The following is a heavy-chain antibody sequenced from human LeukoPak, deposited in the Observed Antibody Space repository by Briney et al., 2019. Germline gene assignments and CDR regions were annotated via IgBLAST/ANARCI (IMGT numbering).Heavy chain of an antibody. J-gene: IGHJ4*02. CDR3: AKDSYHDYYDSSGYPDY. V-gene: IGHV3-23*01. CDR1: GFTFSSYA. D-gene: IGHD3-22*01. Sequence: PGGSLRLSCAASGFTFSSYAMSWVRQAPGKGLEWVSAISGSGGSTYYADSVKGRFTISRDNSKNTLYLQMNSLRAEDTAVYYCAKDSYHDYYDSSGYPDYWGQGTLVTVSS. CDR2: ISGSGGST.